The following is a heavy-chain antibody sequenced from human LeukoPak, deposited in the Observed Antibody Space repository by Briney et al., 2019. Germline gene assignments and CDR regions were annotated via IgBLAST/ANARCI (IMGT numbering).Heavy chain of an antibody. CDR1: GFTFSSYS. D-gene: IGHD3-22*01. CDR3: ATLEEYYYDSSGY. J-gene: IGHJ4*02. CDR2: ISGSGGST. V-gene: IGHV3-23*01. Sequence: GGSLRLSCAASGFTFSSYSMNWVRQAPGKGLEWVSAISGSGGSTYYADSVKGRFTISRDNSKNTLYLQMNSLRAEDTAVYYCATLEEYYYDSSGYWGQGTLVTVSS.